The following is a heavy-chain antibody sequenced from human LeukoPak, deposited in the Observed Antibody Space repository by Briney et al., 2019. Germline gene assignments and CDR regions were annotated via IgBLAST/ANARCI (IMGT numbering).Heavy chain of an antibody. CDR1: GYSFTSYW. V-gene: IGHV5-51*01. J-gene: IGHJ6*03. Sequence: RESLKISCKGSGYSFTSYWIGWVRQMPGKGLEWMGIIYPGDSDTRYSPSFQGQVTISADKSISTAYLQWSSLKASDTAMYYCARAYYDFWSGYLNYYYYYMDVWGKGTTVTVSS. CDR2: IYPGDSDT. D-gene: IGHD3-3*01. CDR3: ARAYYDFWSGYLNYYYYYMDV.